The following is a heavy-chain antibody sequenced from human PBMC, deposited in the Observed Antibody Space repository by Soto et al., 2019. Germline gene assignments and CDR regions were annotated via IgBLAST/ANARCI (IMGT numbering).Heavy chain of an antibody. V-gene: IGHV4-39*07. Sequence: SETLALTCTVSGGCMSSSSYYWGWIRQPPGKGLEWIGRIFHSGSTNYNPSLKSRVTISVDKSKIQFSLRLNFVTAADTAIYYCTHGDYANDYWGQGTLVTVSS. D-gene: IGHD4-17*01. CDR3: THGDYANDY. J-gene: IGHJ4*02. CDR1: GGCMSSSSYY. CDR2: IFHSGST.